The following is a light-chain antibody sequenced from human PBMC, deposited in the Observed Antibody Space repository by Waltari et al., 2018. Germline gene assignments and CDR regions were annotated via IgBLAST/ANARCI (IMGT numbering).Light chain of an antibody. Sequence: QSALTQPTSVSGSPGQSITISCTGTSRDVGFYNYVSWYRQFPGTVPQLLIYDVRDRPSGVSSRFSGSKSGNTASLTISGLQTDDEADYYCNSYTGSSSWVFGGGTKLTVL. CDR2: DVR. V-gene: IGLV2-14*01. CDR1: SRDVGFYNY. J-gene: IGLJ3*02. CDR3: NSYTGSSSWV.